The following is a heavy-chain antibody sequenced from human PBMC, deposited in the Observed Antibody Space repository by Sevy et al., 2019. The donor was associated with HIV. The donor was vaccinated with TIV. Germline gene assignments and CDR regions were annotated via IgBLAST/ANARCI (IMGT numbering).Heavy chain of an antibody. D-gene: IGHD2-15*01. CDR3: ARAGSGHLQGELDY. Sequence: ASVNVSCKASGGTFSSYAISWVRQAPGQGLEWMGGIIPIFDTANYSQKFQGRVTITADESTSTAYMELSSLRSEDTAVYYCARAGSGHLQGELDYWGQGTLVTVSS. V-gene: IGHV1-69*13. J-gene: IGHJ4*02. CDR2: IIPIFDTA. CDR1: GGTFSSYA.